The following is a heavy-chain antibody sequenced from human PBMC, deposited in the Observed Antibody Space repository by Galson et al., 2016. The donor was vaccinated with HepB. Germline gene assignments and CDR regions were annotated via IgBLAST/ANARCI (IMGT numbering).Heavy chain of an antibody. J-gene: IGHJ6*02. D-gene: IGHD6-19*01. CDR1: GASISGYY. Sequence: SETLSLTCTVAGASISGYYLSWIRQPPGKGLEWIGYIYYSGRTNYNPSLKRRATISVDTSKNQYSLKLSSVTAADTAVYYCARDDSGGWYGFHYGMDVWGQGTTVTVSS. CDR2: IYYSGRT. CDR3: ARDDSGGWYGFHYGMDV. V-gene: IGHV4-59*01.